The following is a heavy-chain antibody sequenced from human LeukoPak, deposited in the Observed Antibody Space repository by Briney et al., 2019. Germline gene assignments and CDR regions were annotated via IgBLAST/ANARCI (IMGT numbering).Heavy chain of an antibody. Sequence: PGRSLRLSCAASGFTFDDYAMHWVRQPPGKGLEWVSGINWNSGSIGYADSVKGRFTISRDNAKNSLYLQVNSLRAEDTALYYCAKGADYGDYGSIDYWGQGTLVTVSS. CDR3: AKGADYGDYGSIDY. J-gene: IGHJ4*02. V-gene: IGHV3-9*01. CDR1: GFTFDDYA. D-gene: IGHD4-17*01. CDR2: INWNSGSI.